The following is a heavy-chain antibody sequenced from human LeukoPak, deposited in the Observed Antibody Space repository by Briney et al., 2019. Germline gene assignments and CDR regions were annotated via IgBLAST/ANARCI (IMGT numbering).Heavy chain of an antibody. CDR3: ARGRSGWPRPFDY. V-gene: IGHV4-34*01. D-gene: IGHD6-19*01. CDR1: GGSFSGYY. Sequence: SETLSLICAVYGGSFSGYYWSWIRQPPGKGLAWIGEINHSGSTNYNPSLKSRVTISVDTSKNQFSLKLSSVTAADTAVYYCARGRSGWPRPFDYWGQGTLVTVSS. J-gene: IGHJ4*02. CDR2: INHSGST.